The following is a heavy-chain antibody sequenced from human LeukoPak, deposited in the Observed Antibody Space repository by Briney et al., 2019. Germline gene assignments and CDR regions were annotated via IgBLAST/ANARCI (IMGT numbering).Heavy chain of an antibody. V-gene: IGHV3-23*01. CDR1: GFTFSSYA. CDR2: ISGSGGST. CDR3: AKDGPGIEPAAVSFDY. Sequence: GGSQRLSCAASGFTFSSYAMSWVRQAPGKGLEWVSAISGSGGSTYYADSVKGRFTISRDNSKNTLYLQMNSLRAEDTAVYYCAKDGPGIEPAAVSFDYWGQGTLVTVSS. D-gene: IGHD2-2*01. J-gene: IGHJ4*02.